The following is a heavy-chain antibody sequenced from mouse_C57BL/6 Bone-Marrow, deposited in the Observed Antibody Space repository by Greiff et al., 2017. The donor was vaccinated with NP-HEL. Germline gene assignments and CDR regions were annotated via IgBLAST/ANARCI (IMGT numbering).Heavy chain of an antibody. J-gene: IGHJ2*01. Sequence: VQLQQSGAELVRPGASVKLSCKASGYTFTSYGISWVKQRTGQGLEWIGEIYPRSGNTYYNEKFKGKATLTADKSSSTAYMELRSLTSEDSAVYFCARTSNYYGSQYYFDYWGQGTTLTVSS. D-gene: IGHD1-1*01. CDR2: IYPRSGNT. CDR1: GYTFTSYG. V-gene: IGHV1-81*01. CDR3: ARTSNYYGSQYYFDY.